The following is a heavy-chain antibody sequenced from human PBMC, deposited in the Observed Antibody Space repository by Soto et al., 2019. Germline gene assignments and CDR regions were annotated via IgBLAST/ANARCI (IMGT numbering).Heavy chain of an antibody. CDR1: GYTFSSYG. D-gene: IGHD4-4*01. CDR2: IWYDGSKR. Sequence: PGGSLRLSCVASGYTFSSYGMHWVRQAPGKGLEWVALIWYDGSKRYCGDSVKGRFSISRDDSKNTLYLQMDSLRAEDTAVYYCARDPATITTYFDYWGQGTLVTVSS. J-gene: IGHJ4*02. CDR3: ARDPATITTYFDY. V-gene: IGHV3-33*01.